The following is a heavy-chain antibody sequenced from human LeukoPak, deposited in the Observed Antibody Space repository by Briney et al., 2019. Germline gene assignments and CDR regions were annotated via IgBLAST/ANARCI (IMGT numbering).Heavy chain of an antibody. Sequence: PGGSLRLSCAASGFNFNTYTMNWVRQAPGKGLEWVSSISSDSSYIYYADAVHGRFTVSRDNAKYSLYLQMNSLRAEDTAVYYCARVHSSSWYCCSDYWGLGTLVTVSS. CDR1: GFNFNTYT. D-gene: IGHD6-13*01. CDR3: ARVHSSSWYCCSDY. J-gene: IGHJ4*02. V-gene: IGHV3-21*01. CDR2: ISSDSSYI.